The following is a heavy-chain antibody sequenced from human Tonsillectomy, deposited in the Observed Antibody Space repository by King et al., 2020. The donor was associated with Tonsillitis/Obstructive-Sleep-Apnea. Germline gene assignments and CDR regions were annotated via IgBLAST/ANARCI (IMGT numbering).Heavy chain of an antibody. CDR2: IYPGDSDT. CDR1: GYSFTSYW. J-gene: IGHJ4*02. D-gene: IGHD5-12*01. Sequence: QLVQSGAEVKKPGESLKISCKGSGYSFTSYWIGWVRQMPGKGLEWMGIIYPGDSDTRYSPPFQGQFTTAADKSISTAFLQWSSLKASDTAIYYCARHGDSWIPPDYWGQGTLVTVSS. V-gene: IGHV5-51*01. CDR3: ARHGDSWIPPDY.